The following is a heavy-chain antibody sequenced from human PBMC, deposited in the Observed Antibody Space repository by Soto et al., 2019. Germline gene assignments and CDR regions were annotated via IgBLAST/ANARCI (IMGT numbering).Heavy chain of an antibody. CDR1: GGTFSSFS. CDR3: ASKHLAYCGGDCPSIQYYGMDV. J-gene: IGHJ6*02. V-gene: IGHV1-69*13. CDR2: FMPMFGTA. Sequence: GASVKVSCKASGGTFSSFSHNWVRQAPGQGLEWMGGFMPMFGTANYAQKFQGRVTFTADESTSTAYMELSSLRSEDTAVYYCASKHLAYCGGDCPSIQYYGMDVWGQGTTVTVSS. D-gene: IGHD2-21*02.